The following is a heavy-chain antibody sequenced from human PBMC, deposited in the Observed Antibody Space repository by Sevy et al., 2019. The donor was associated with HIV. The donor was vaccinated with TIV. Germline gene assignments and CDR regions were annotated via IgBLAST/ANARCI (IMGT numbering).Heavy chain of an antibody. CDR3: AKDQFPTDTRYDMDV. Sequence: LSLTCAASGFTFSSYAMSWVRQAPGKGLEWVSTITGSGGNIYYAESVKGRFTISRDNSKNTLYLQMNSLRVEDTAVYYCAKDQFPTDTRYDMDVWGQGTTVTVSS. D-gene: IGHD2-21*02. J-gene: IGHJ6*02. V-gene: IGHV3-23*01. CDR2: ITGSGGNI. CDR1: GFTFSSYA.